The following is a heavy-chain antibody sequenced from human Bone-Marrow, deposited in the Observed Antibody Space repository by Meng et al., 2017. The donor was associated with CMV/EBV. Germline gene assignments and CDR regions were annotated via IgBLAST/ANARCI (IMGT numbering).Heavy chain of an antibody. Sequence: ASVKVSCKASGYTFTSYYMHWVRQAPGQGLEWMGIINPSGGSTSYAQKFQGRVTMTRDTSTSTVYMELRSLRSEDTAVYYCARDRCSSTSCLMGYYYGMDVWGQGTTVTVSS. D-gene: IGHD2-2*01. J-gene: IGHJ6*02. CDR3: ARDRCSSTSCLMGYYYGMDV. V-gene: IGHV1-46*01. CDR2: INPSGGST. CDR1: GYTFTSYY.